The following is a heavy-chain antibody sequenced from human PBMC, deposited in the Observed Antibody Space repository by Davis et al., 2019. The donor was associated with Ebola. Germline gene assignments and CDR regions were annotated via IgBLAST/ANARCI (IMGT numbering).Heavy chain of an antibody. CDR1: GYTFTNYA. CDR2: INAGNGNT. CDR3: ARDTSGIAVAGQ. D-gene: IGHD6-19*01. V-gene: IGHV1-3*01. J-gene: IGHJ4*02. Sequence: ASVKVSCKASGYTFTNYAMHWVRQAPGQRLEWMGWINAGNGNTKYSQKFQGRVTITRDTSASTAYMELSSLRSDDTAVYYCARDTSGIAVAGQWGQGTLVTVSS.